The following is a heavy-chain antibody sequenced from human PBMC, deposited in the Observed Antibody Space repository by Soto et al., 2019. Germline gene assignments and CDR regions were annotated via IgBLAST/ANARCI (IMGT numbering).Heavy chain of an antibody. J-gene: IGHJ6*02. V-gene: IGHV1-69*06. Sequence: SVKVSCKASGGTFSSYAISWVRQAPGQGLEWMGGIIPIFGTVNYAQKFQGRVTITADKSTSTAYMELSSLRSEDTAVYYCASLAYYYDSSGYPHPHIYYYYGMDVWGQGTTVTVSS. CDR1: GGTFSSYA. D-gene: IGHD3-22*01. CDR2: IIPIFGTV. CDR3: ASLAYYYDSSGYPHPHIYYYYGMDV.